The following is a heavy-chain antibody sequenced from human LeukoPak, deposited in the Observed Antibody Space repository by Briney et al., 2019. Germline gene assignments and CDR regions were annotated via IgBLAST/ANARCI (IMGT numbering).Heavy chain of an antibody. CDR1: GFTFDDYG. V-gene: IGHV3-20*04. CDR2: INWNGGST. Sequence: GGSLRLSCAASGFTFDDYGMSWVRQAPGKGLEWVSGINWNGGSTGYADSVKGRFTISRDNAKNSLYLQMNRLRAEDTALYYCAREGAYSYGWGPMDVWGKGTTVTVSS. D-gene: IGHD5-18*01. CDR3: AREGAYSYGWGPMDV. J-gene: IGHJ6*03.